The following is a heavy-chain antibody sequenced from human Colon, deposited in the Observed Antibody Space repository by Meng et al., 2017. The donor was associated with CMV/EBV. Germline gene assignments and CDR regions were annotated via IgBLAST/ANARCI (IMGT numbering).Heavy chain of an antibody. CDR2: ISESGDDP. D-gene: IGHD4/OR15-4a*01. CDR1: GFTFDNYA. Sequence: GESLKISCATSGFTFDNYAMSWVRQAPGKGLEWVSGISESGDDPYQADSVKGRFTISRDNSKNILYLQMNSLRAEDTAVYYCAKGYKGLSQTYYFDYWGQGTLVTVSS. J-gene: IGHJ4*02. V-gene: IGHV3-23*01. CDR3: AKGYKGLSQTYYFDY.